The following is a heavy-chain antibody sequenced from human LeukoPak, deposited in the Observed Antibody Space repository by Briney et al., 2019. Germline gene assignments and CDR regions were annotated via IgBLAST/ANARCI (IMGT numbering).Heavy chain of an antibody. D-gene: IGHD6-19*01. CDR2: IKQDGSDR. CDR1: GFTFRNYW. J-gene: IGHJ4*02. CDR3: VRNLAVAGTCFDS. Sequence: GGSLRLSCAASGFTFRNYWMSWVRQAPGTGLEWVANIKQDGSDRNYVTSVRGRFTISRDNAESSLYLQMNSLRVEDTAVYYCVRNLAVAGTCFDSWGQGTLSPSPQ. V-gene: IGHV3-7*03.